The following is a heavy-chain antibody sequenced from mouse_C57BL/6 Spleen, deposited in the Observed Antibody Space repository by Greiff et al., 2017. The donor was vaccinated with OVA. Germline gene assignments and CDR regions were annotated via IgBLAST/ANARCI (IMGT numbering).Heavy chain of an antibody. Sequence: EVKLLESGGGLVQPKGSLKLSCAASGFSFNTYAMNWVRQAPGKGLEWVARIRSKSNNYATYYADSVKDRFTISRDDSESMLYLQMNNLKTEDTAMYYCVRHSRYDYEDWYCDVWGTGTTVTVSS. D-gene: IGHD2-4*01. CDR1: GFSFNTYA. CDR2: IRSKSNNYAT. CDR3: VRHSRYDYEDWYCDV. V-gene: IGHV10-1*01. J-gene: IGHJ1*03.